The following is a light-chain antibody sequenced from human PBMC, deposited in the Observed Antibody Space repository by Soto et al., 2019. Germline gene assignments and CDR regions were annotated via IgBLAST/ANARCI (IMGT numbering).Light chain of an antibody. CDR3: GSWDSSLSAYV. CDR2: DDD. CDR1: SSNIGGNS. Sequence: QSVLTQPPSVSAAPGQKVTISCSGSSSNIGGNSVSWHQQLPGTAPKLLIYDDDKRPSGIPDRFSGSKSGTSATLGITGFQTGDEADYYCGSWDSSLSAYVLATGTKVTVL. J-gene: IGLJ1*01. V-gene: IGLV1-51*01.